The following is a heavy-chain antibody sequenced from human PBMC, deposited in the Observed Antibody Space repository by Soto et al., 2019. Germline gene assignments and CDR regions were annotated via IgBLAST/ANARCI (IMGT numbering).Heavy chain of an antibody. D-gene: IGHD3-22*01. Sequence: QVQLQESGPGLVKPSQTLSLTCTVSGGSFSSGGYYWSWIRQHPGKGLEWNGYICYSGSTYYNPSLKSRVTLSVDTSKKQFSPKLSSVTAADTAVYYFARAAEILADYYHDSSVYYPDAFEIWGQGTMVTVSS. V-gene: IGHV4-31*03. CDR2: ICYSGST. J-gene: IGHJ3*02. CDR1: GGSFSSGGYY. CDR3: ARAAEILADYYHDSSVYYPDAFEI.